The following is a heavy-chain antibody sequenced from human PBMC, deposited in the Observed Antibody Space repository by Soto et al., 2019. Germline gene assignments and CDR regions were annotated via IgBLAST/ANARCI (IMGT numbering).Heavy chain of an antibody. J-gene: IGHJ6*02. V-gene: IGHV3-30-3*01. CDR2: ISYDGSNK. Sequence: QVQLVESGGGVVQPGRSLRLSCAASGFTFSSYAMHWVRQDPGKGLEWVAVISYDGSNKYYADSVKGRFTISRDNSKNTLYLQMNSLRAEDTAVYYCARAMIRRLAYYYGMDVLGQGTTVTFSS. CDR1: GFTFSSYA. CDR3: ARAMIRRLAYYYGMDV. D-gene: IGHD3-22*01.